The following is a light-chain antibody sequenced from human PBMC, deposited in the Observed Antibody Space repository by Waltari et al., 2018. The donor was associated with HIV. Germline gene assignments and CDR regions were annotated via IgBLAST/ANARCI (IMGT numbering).Light chain of an antibody. J-gene: IGKJ1*01. CDR2: AAS. CDR1: QAISPN. V-gene: IGKV1-39*01. Sequence: IQMTQSPSSVSASVGDRVTITCRTSQAISPNLNWYQHKPGKAPKLLIYAASSLQSGVPSRFSGGGSGTHFTLTITSLQPEDFTTYYCQHSRTFGQGTKVE. CDR3: QHSRT.